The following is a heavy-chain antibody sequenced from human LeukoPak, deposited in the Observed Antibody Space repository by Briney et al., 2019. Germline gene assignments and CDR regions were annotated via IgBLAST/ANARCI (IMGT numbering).Heavy chain of an antibody. CDR3: ARDHNYASDN. Sequence: GGSLRLSCTASGFPFSDFSMNWVRQAPGKGLEWISYIGISSGNTKYADSVKGRFTISADNTKNSLYLQMNSLRVEGTAVYYCARDHNYASDNWGQGTLVSVSS. CDR2: IGISSGNT. CDR1: GFPFSDFS. D-gene: IGHD1-1*01. J-gene: IGHJ4*02. V-gene: IGHV3-48*04.